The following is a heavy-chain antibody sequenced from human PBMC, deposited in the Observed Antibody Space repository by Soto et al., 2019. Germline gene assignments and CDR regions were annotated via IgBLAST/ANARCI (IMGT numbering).Heavy chain of an antibody. D-gene: IGHD3-9*01. CDR3: AKDNPPHSVLRYFDRNLYGMDV. Sequence: PGGSLRLSCAASGFTFSSYAMSWVRQAPGKGLEWVSAISGSGGSTYYADSVKGRFTISRDNSKNTLYLQMNSLRAEDTAVYYCAKDNPPHSVLRYFDRNLYGMDVWGQGTTVTVSS. CDR2: ISGSGGST. V-gene: IGHV3-23*01. CDR1: GFTFSSYA. J-gene: IGHJ6*02.